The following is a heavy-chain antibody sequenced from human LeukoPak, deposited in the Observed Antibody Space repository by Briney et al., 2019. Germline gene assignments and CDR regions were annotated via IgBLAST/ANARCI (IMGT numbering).Heavy chain of an antibody. CDR1: GGTFSSYA. CDR2: IIPIFGTA. Sequence: ASVKVSCKASGGTFSSYAISWVRQAPGQGLEWMGGIIPIFGTANYAQKFQGRVTITADKSTSTAYMELSSLRSEDTAVYYCARAFFYGSGSYNPYYFDYWDQGTLVTVSS. J-gene: IGHJ4*02. V-gene: IGHV1-69*06. D-gene: IGHD3-10*01. CDR3: ARAFFYGSGSYNPYYFDY.